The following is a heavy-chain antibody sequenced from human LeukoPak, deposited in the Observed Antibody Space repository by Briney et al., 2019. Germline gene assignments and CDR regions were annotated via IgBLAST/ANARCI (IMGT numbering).Heavy chain of an antibody. CDR2: ISAYNGNT. CDR3: ARDSPTYSSSSPSDY. D-gene: IGHD6-6*01. V-gene: IGHV1-18*01. CDR1: GYTFTSYG. Sequence: ASVKVSCKASGYTFTSYGISWVRQAPGQGLEWMGWISAYNGNTNYAQKLQGRVTMTTGTSTSTAHMELRSLRSDDTAVYYCARDSPTYSSSSPSDYWGQGTLVTVSS. J-gene: IGHJ4*02.